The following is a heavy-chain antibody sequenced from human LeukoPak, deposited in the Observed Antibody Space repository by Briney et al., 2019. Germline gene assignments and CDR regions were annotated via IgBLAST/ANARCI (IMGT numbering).Heavy chain of an antibody. CDR1: GLTFSSYS. V-gene: IGHV3-48*01. Sequence: GGSLRLSCVASGLTFSSYSINWVRQAPGKGLEWVSYITNSGNSKSYADSVKGRFTISRDNTKNSLYLQMNGLRAEDTAVYYCARTRSSGYLTFDCWGQGILVTVSS. J-gene: IGHJ4*02. CDR2: ITNSGNSK. CDR3: ARTRSSGYLTFDC. D-gene: IGHD3-22*01.